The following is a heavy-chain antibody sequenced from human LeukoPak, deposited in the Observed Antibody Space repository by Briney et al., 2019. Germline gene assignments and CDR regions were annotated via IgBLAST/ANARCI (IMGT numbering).Heavy chain of an antibody. J-gene: IGHJ4*02. CDR2: INQDGSET. V-gene: IGHV3-7*01. D-gene: IGHD2-15*01. CDR1: GFTFGTYY. Sequence: GGSLRLSCAASGFTFGTYYMSWVRQAPGKGLGWVANINQDGSETNYADSVQGRFTISRDNAENSLYLQMNSLRVEDTALYYCARGHCSGGTCFSSLYDYWGLGTLVTVSS. CDR3: ARGHCSGGTCFSSLYDY.